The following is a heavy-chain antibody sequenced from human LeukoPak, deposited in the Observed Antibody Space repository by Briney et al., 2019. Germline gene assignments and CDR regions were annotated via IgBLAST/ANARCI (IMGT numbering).Heavy chain of an antibody. CDR3: ARSYSGDAWSFDL. V-gene: IGHV4-59*08. CDR2: IYHSGSA. Sequence: TSETLSLTCTVSGGSIDNYYWSWIRQPPGKELEWIGNIYHSGSANYNPSLKSRGSISVDTSKNQFSLKVSSVTAADTAVYYCARSYSGDAWSFDLWGRGTLVTVSS. D-gene: IGHD2-21*02. CDR1: GGSIDNYY. J-gene: IGHJ2*01.